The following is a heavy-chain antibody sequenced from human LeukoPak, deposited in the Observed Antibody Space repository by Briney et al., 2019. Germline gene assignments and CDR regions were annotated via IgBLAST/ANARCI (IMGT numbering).Heavy chain of an antibody. CDR1: GGSFSGYY. CDR2: INHRGST. Sequence: PSETLSLTCAVYGGSFSGYYWSWIRQPPGKGPEWIGEINHRGSTNYNPSLKSRVTISVDTSKNQFSLKLSSVTAADTAVYYCARCPPGPYYYGPRCYGMDVWGQGTTVTVSS. V-gene: IGHV4-34*01. J-gene: IGHJ6*02. D-gene: IGHD3-10*01. CDR3: ARCPPGPYYYGPRCYGMDV.